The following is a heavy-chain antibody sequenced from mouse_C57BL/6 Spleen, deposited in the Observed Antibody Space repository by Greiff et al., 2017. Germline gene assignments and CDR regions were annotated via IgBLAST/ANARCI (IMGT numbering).Heavy chain of an antibody. J-gene: IGHJ4*01. CDR3: ARPDYYGSSYAMDY. V-gene: IGHV1-59*01. CDR2: IDPSDSYT. Sequence: VQLQQPGAELVRPGTSVKLSCKASGYTFTSYWMPWVKQRPGQGLEWIGVIDPSDSYTNYNQKFKGKATLTVDTSSSTAYMQLSSLTSEDSAVYYCARPDYYGSSYAMDYWGQGTLVTVSS. D-gene: IGHD1-1*01. CDR1: GYTFTSYW.